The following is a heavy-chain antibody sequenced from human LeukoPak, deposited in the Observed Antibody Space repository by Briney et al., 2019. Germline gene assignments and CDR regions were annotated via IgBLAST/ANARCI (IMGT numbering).Heavy chain of an antibody. CDR1: GYTFTGYY. Sequence: ASVKVSCKASGYTFTGYYIHWVRQAPGQGLEWMGWINPNSGDTHYAQKFQGRVTMTGDTSISTAYMDLNSLISDDTAVYYCARVQYQLLFEGNWFDPWVQGTLVNVSS. D-gene: IGHD2-2*01. J-gene: IGHJ5*02. V-gene: IGHV1-2*02. CDR2: INPNSGDT. CDR3: ARVQYQLLFEGNWFDP.